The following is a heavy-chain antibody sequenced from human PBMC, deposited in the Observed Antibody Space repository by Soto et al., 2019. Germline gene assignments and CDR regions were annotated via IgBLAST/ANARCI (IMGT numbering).Heavy chain of an antibody. Sequence: QVQLVQSGAEVKKPGASVKVSCKASGYTFTGYYMHWVRQAPGQGLEWMGWINPNSAGTNYAQKFQGWVTMTRDTSIRPGYMELSRLRSDNTAVHYCAREVSAAPDHAFDIWCEGTMVTVSS. CDR3: AREVSAAPDHAFDI. CDR2: INPNSAGT. D-gene: IGHD6-25*01. CDR1: GYTFTGYY. J-gene: IGHJ3*02. V-gene: IGHV1-2*04.